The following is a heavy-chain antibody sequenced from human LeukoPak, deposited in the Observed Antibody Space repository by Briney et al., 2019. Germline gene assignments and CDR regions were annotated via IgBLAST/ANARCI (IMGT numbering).Heavy chain of an antibody. D-gene: IGHD3-22*01. V-gene: IGHV1-18*01. CDR3: ATWSYYDSSGPDLGY. CDR2: ISAYNGNT. CDR1: GYTFTSYG. J-gene: IGHJ4*02. Sequence: GASVKVSRKASGYTFTSYGISWVRQAPGQGLEWMGWISAYNGNTNYAQKLQGRVTMTTDTSTSTAYMELRSLRSDDTAVYYCATWSYYDSSGPDLGYWGQGTLVTVSS.